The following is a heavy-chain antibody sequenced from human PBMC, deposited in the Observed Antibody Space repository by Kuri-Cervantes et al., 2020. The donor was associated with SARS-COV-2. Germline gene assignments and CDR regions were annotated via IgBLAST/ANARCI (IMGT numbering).Heavy chain of an antibody. CDR2: ISGYNGNT. CDR3: ARGSYYYHYYYMDV. CDR1: GYTFTSYY. Sequence: ASVKVSCKASGYTFTSYYMHWVRQAPGQGLEWMGWISGYNGNTKSAQKLQGRVTMTTDTSTNTAYLEVRSLRSDDTAVYYCARGSYYYHYYYMDVWGKGTTVTVSS. J-gene: IGHJ6*03. V-gene: IGHV1-18*04.